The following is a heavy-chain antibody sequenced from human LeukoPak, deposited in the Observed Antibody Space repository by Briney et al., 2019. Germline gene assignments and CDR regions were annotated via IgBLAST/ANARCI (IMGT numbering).Heavy chain of an antibody. Sequence: SETLSLTCTVSGYSISSGYYWGWIRQPPGKGLEWIGEINHSGSTNYNPSLKSRVTISVDTSKNQFSLKLSSVTAADTAVYYCARGSLCFHQWGQGTPVTVSS. J-gene: IGHJ4*02. CDR3: ARGSLCFHQ. CDR2: INHSGST. V-gene: IGHV4-38-2*02. D-gene: IGHD2-15*01. CDR1: GYSISSGYY.